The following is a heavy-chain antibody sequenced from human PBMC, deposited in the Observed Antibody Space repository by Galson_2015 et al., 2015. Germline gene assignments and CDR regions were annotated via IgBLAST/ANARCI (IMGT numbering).Heavy chain of an antibody. D-gene: IGHD3-22*01. CDR2: ISAYDGNT. J-gene: IGHJ3*02. CDR3: ARESFYYYDSSGYYPPGAFDI. V-gene: IGHV1-18*04. Sequence: SVKVSCKASGYTFTSYGISWVRQAPGQGLEWVGWISAYDGNTNYAQKLQGRVTMTTDTSTSTAYMELRSLRSDDTAVYYCARESFYYYDSSGYYPPGAFDIWGQGTTVTVSS. CDR1: GYTFTSYG.